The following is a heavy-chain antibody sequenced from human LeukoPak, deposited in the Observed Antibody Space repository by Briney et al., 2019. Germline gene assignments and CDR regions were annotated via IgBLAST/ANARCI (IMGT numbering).Heavy chain of an antibody. CDR3: AREEWVAAGNTDY. CDR2: ISSTSSTI. D-gene: IGHD6-13*01. CDR1: GFTFSSYG. Sequence: PGGSLRLSCAASGFTFSSYGMSWVRQAPGKGLEWVSYISSTSSTIFYADSVKGRFTISRDNAKNSLFLQMNSLRAEDTAVYYCAREEWVAAGNTDYWGQGALVTVSS. J-gene: IGHJ4*02. V-gene: IGHV3-48*01.